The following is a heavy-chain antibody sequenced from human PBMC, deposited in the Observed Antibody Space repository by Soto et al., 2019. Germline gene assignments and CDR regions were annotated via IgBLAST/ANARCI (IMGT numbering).Heavy chain of an antibody. CDR2: ISGSGDST. Sequence: EVQLLESGGGLVQPGGSLRLSCAASGFTFSSYAMRWVRQAPGKGLEWVSAISGSGDSTYYADSVKGRFTISRDNSKNTLYLQMNSLRAEDTAIYYCARPGSGRYYDGWGQGTLVTVSS. J-gene: IGHJ4*02. CDR1: GFTFSSYA. CDR3: ARPGSGRYYDG. V-gene: IGHV3-23*01. D-gene: IGHD1-26*01.